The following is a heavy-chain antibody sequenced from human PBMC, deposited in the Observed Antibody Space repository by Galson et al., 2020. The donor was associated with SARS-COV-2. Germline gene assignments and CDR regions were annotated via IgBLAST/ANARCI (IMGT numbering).Heavy chain of an antibody. J-gene: IGHJ6*03. CDR3: ARESSSRDGVYYYDRGV. V-gene: IGHV1-2*04. D-gene: IGHD2-2*01. CDR1: GYTFTGYY. Sequence: ASVKVSCKASGYTFTGYYMHWVRQAPGQGLEWMGWINPNSGGTNYAQKFQGWVTMPRDTSISTAYMELSRLRADDTAVYYCARESSSRDGVYYYDRGVWGKGTTVTVSS. CDR2: INPNSGGT.